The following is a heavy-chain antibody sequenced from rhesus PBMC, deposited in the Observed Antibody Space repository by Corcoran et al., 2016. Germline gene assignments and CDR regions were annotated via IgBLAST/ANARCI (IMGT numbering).Heavy chain of an antibody. CDR2: IKKKTDGGTA. CDR1: AFTVCYYW. V-gene: IGHV3-16*02. D-gene: IGHD6-13*01. CDR3: TSALYSSWSKVVGY. Sequence: EVQLVESRGGLVQPGGSLRLSCAAFAFTVCYYWMRWLRQSPGKGPDWVGRIKKKTDGGTAAYAESVIGRFTISRDDSKNTLYLQMNSRKTEDSAVYFCTSALYSSWSKVVGYWGQGVLVTVSS. J-gene: IGHJ4*01.